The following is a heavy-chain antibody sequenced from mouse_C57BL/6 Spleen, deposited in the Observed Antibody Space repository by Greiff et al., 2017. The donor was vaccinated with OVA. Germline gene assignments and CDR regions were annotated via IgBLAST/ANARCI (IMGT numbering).Heavy chain of an antibody. CDR1: GYSFTGYY. Sequence: VQLQQSGPELVKPGASVKISCKASGYSFTGYYMNWVKQSPEKSLEWIGEINPSTGGTTYNQKFKAKATLTVDKSSSTAYMQLKSLTSEDSAVYYCAGYSNYGGFAYWGQGTLVTVSA. CDR3: AGYSNYGGFAY. V-gene: IGHV1-42*01. J-gene: IGHJ3*01. CDR2: INPSTGGT. D-gene: IGHD2-5*01.